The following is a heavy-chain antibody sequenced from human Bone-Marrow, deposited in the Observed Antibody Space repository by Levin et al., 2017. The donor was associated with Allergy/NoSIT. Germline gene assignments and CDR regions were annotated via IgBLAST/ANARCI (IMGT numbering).Heavy chain of an antibody. Sequence: PGGSLRLSCVASGFTFSNYALQWVRQAPGKGLEWVAGISYDGRSTYYADFMKGRFTTSRDNSKNTGYLQMNTLRAEDTAIYYCARRELLCPGCGFDPWGQGTLVTVSS. CDR1: GFTFSNYA. D-gene: IGHD2-21*01. CDR2: ISYDGRST. CDR3: ARRELLCPGCGFDP. J-gene: IGHJ5*02. V-gene: IGHV3-30-3*01.